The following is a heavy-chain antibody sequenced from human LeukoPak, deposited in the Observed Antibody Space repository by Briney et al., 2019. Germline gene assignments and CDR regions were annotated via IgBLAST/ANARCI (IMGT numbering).Heavy chain of an antibody. J-gene: IGHJ3*02. D-gene: IGHD5-24*01. CDR1: GFTFTNYG. V-gene: IGHV3-30*02. CDR3: ARVRDGYNDAYDI. CDR2: IRYDGSNK. Sequence: PGGSLRLSCVASGFTFTNYGMHWVRQAPGKGLEWVTFIRYDGSNKYFADSVKGRFTISRDNSKNTLYLQMSSLKSADTAVYYCARVRDGYNDAYDIWGQGTMVTVSS.